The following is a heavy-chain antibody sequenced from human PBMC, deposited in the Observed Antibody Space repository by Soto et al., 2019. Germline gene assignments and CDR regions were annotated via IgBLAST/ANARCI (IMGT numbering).Heavy chain of an antibody. CDR1: GFTFGEYP. D-gene: IGHD3-22*01. Sequence: GGSLRLSCSGSGFTFGEYPMSWFRQAPGKGLEWVGFIRSKPHGGTTEYAASVNGRFTISRDDSKSTAHLQMNSLKTEDTAVYYCARGRHYYDGSGYTDSWGQGALVTVSS. J-gene: IGHJ4*02. CDR3: ARGRHYYDGSGYTDS. V-gene: IGHV3-49*03. CDR2: IRSKPHGGTT.